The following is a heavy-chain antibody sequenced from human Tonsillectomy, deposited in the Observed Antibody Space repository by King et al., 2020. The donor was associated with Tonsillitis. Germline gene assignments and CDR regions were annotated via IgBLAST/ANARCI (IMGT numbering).Heavy chain of an antibody. CDR2: VFYSGST. D-gene: IGHD3-3*01. V-gene: IGHV4-39*01. CDR1: AGSISSSSYY. J-gene: IGHJ4*02. CDR3: ARQGYDFWSGYYSYYFDY. Sequence: QLQESGPGLVKPSETLSLTCTVSAGSISSSSYYCGWIRQPPGKGLEWIGSVFYSGSTYYNPSLKSRVPISVDTSKNQFSLRLGSVTAADTAMYYCARQGYDFWSGYYSYYFDYWGQGTLVTVSS.